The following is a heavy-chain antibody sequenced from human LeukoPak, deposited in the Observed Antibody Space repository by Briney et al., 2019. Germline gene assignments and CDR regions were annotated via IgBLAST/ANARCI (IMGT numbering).Heavy chain of an antibody. Sequence: GGSLRLSCAVSGFTFSSYAMHWVRQAPGKRLEWVAFIRYDGSNKYYADSVKGRFTISRDNSKNTLYLQMNSLRAEDTAVHYCGREQSAYYVHAFDPWGQGTLVTVSS. V-gene: IGHV3-30*02. J-gene: IGHJ5*02. CDR2: IRYDGSNK. CDR3: GREQSAYYVHAFDP. D-gene: IGHD3-3*01. CDR1: GFTFSSYA.